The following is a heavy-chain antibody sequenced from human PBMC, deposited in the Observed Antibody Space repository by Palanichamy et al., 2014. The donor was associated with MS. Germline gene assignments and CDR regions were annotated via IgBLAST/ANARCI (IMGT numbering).Heavy chain of an antibody. CDR2: ISGGGTT. J-gene: IGHJ3*01. CDR1: GFSVSLSS. CDR3: ARAERDDDAFDV. Sequence: EEQLVEAGGGLIQPRGSRRLSCAASGFSVSLSSMSWVRQAPGKGLEWVARISGGGTTSYADTVKGRFTISRDNSKNTVSLQMNSLRAEDTAVYYCARAERDDDAFDVWGLGTLVTVSS. V-gene: IGHV3-53*01.